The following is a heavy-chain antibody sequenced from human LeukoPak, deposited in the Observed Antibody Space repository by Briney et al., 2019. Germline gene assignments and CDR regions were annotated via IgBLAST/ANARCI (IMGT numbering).Heavy chain of an antibody. CDR1: GDSITSRRYF. Sequence: SETLPLTCTLSGDSITSRRYFWGWIRQPPGKGLEYIGAVYYRGSTYYSPSLQSRVIISVDTSKNQFSLKLNSVTAADTAVYYCARANYYDSSGYKGILDYWGQGTLVTVSS. CDR3: ARANYYDSSGYKGILDY. J-gene: IGHJ4*02. D-gene: IGHD3-22*01. V-gene: IGHV4-39*07. CDR2: VYYRGST.